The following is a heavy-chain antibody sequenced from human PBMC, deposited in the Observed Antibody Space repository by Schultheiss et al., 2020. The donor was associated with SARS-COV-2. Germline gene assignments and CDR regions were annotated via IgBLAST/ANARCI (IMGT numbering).Heavy chain of an antibody. CDR1: GGSISSSNW. Sequence: SETLSLTCAVSGGSISSSNWWSWVRQPPGKGLEWIGEIYHSGSTYYNPSLKSRVTISVDRSKNQFSLKLSSVTAADTAVYYCAKDAYSSSWYYFDYWGQGTLVTVSS. J-gene: IGHJ4*02. CDR2: IYHSGST. V-gene: IGHV4-4*02. CDR3: AKDAYSSSWYYFDY. D-gene: IGHD6-13*01.